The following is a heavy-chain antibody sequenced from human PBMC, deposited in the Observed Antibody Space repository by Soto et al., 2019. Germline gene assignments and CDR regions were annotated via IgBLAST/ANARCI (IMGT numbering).Heavy chain of an antibody. CDR2: ISAYNGNT. CDR3: ATGDIVVVPADAFDI. V-gene: IGHV1-18*01. D-gene: IGHD2-2*01. Sequence: ASVKVSCKTSGFTFTNYGINWVRQAPGQGLEWMGWISAYNGNTIYAQKFQGRVTMTEDTSTDTAYMELSSLRSEDTAVYYCATGDIVVVPADAFDIWGQGTMVTVSS. J-gene: IGHJ3*02. CDR1: GFTFTNYG.